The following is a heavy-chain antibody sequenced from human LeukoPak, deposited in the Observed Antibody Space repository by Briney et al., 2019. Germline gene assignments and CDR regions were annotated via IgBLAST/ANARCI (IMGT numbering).Heavy chain of an antibody. Sequence: SVKVSFKASGYTFTSYAMHWMRQAPGQGLEWMGWITPSGGTNYPQKFQGRVAITRDTSITTAYMDLSRLTSDDTAVYYCARDRYGDGFAHFDYWGQGALVTVSS. CDR2: ITPSGGT. D-gene: IGHD5-24*01. CDR1: GYTFTSYA. CDR3: ARDRYGDGFAHFDY. J-gene: IGHJ4*02. V-gene: IGHV1-2*02.